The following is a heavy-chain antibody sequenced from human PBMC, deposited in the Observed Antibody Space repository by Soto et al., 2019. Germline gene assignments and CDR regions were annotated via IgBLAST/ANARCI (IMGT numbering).Heavy chain of an antibody. CDR1: GYSFTSYW. CDR3: ARGEGSSWSLYYGMDV. J-gene: IGHJ6*02. V-gene: IGHV5-51*01. Sequence: LKISCKGSGYSFTSYWIGWVRQMPGKGLEWMGIIYPGDSDTRYSPSFQGQVTISADKSISTAYLQWSSLKASGTAMYYCARGEGSSWSLYYGMDVWGQGTTVTVSS. CDR2: IYPGDSDT. D-gene: IGHD6-13*01.